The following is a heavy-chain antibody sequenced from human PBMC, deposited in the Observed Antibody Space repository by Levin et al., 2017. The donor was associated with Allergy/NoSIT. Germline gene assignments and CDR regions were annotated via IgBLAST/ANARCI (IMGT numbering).Heavy chain of an antibody. J-gene: IGHJ5*02. Sequence: SETLSLTCAVYGGSFSGYYWSWIRQPPGKGLEWIGEINHSGSTNYNPSLKSRVTISVHTSKNQFSLKLSSVTAADTAVYYCAARGYDFWSGYYNWFDPWGQGTLVTVSS. V-gene: IGHV4-34*01. CDR1: GGSFSGYY. D-gene: IGHD3-3*01. CDR3: AARGYDFWSGYYNWFDP. CDR2: INHSGST.